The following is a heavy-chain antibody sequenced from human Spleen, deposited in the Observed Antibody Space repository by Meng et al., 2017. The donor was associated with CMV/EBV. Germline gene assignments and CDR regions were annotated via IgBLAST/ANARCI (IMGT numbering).Heavy chain of an antibody. J-gene: IGHJ4*02. CDR2: INPNSGDT. CDR1: GYTFAAYY. D-gene: IGHD1-26*01. CDR3: ARRLDDGSYYDYYFDF. V-gene: IGHV1-2*02. Sequence: ASVKVSCKASGYTFAAYYMHWMRQAPGQGLEWMGWINPNSGDTNYAQKFQGRVTMTRDTSISTAYMELSSLRSDDTALYYCARRLDDGSYYDYYFDFWGQGALVTVSS.